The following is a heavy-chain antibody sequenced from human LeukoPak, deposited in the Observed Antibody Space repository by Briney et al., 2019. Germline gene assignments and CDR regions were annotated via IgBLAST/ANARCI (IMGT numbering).Heavy chain of an antibody. CDR3: ARQIAVVEPTDPNWFDS. Sequence: SETLSLTCSVSGDSITSSGFYWAWIRQPPGKGLQWIGSIFHSGNTYYSLSLESRLTMALDTSTGHFSLRLTSVTAADTAIYYCARQIAVVEPTDPNWFDSWGQGTLVTVSS. J-gene: IGHJ5*01. D-gene: IGHD2-21*01. CDR1: GDSITSSGFY. V-gene: IGHV4-39*07. CDR2: IFHSGNT.